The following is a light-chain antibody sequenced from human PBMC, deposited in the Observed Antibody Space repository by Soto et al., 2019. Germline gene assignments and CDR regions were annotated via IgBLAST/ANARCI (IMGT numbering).Light chain of an antibody. J-gene: IGLJ3*02. V-gene: IGLV1-44*01. Sequence: QSVLTQPPSASGTPGQRVTISCSGSDSNIGSNGVNWYQHLPGMAPKLLTLSNDPRPSGVADRISGSKSGTSASLAISGLQSEDEADYYCAAWDDILNGWVFGGGTKLTVL. CDR1: DSNIGSNG. CDR3: AAWDDILNGWV. CDR2: SND.